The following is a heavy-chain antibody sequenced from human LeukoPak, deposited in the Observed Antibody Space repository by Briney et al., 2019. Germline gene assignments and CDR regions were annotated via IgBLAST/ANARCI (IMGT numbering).Heavy chain of an antibody. V-gene: IGHV3-49*04. D-gene: IGHD2-21*01. Sequence: GGSLRLSCAASGFTFSNYWMSWVRQAPGKGLEWVGFIRSKAYGGTTEYAASVKGRFTISRDDSKSIAYLQMNSLKTEDTAVYYCTRDLGVDYMDVWGKGTTVTVSS. CDR1: GFTFSNYW. CDR3: TRDLGVDYMDV. CDR2: IRSKAYGGTT. J-gene: IGHJ6*03.